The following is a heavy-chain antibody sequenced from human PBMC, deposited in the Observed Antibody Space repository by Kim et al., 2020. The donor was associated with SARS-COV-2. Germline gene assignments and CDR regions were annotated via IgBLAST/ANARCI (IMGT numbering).Heavy chain of an antibody. CDR3: ARAGTSYYDILTGYYGGPEEMDV. CDR1: GYTFTSYG. Sequence: ASVKVSCKASGYTFTSYGISWVRQAPGQGLEWMGWISAYNGNTNYAQKLQGRVTMTTDTSTSTAYMELRSLRSDDTAVYYCARAGTSYYDILTGYYGGPEEMDVWGQGTTVTVSS. J-gene: IGHJ6*02. CDR2: ISAYNGNT. D-gene: IGHD3-9*01. V-gene: IGHV1-18*01.